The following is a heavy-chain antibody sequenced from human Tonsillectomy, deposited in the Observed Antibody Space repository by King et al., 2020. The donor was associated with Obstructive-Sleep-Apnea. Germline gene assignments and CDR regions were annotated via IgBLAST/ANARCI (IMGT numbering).Heavy chain of an antibody. V-gene: IGHV3-74*01. Sequence: VQLVESGGGVVQPGGSLRLSCAASGFTFSSYWMHWVRQAPGKGLVWVSRINSDGYCTSYADSVKGRFTISRDNAKNTLYLQMNSLRAEDTAVYYCARDFGRTAFDYWGQGTLVTVSS. D-gene: IGHD3-10*01. CDR2: INSDGYCT. CDR1: GFTFSSYW. J-gene: IGHJ4*02. CDR3: ARDFGRTAFDY.